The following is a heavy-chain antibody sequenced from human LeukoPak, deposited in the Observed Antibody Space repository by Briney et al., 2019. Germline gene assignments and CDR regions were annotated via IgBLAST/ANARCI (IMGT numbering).Heavy chain of an antibody. J-gene: IGHJ4*02. CDR2: IYYSGST. D-gene: IGHD5-18*01. Sequence: PSETLSLTCTVSGGSISSGDYYWSWIRQPPGKGLEWIGYIYYSGSTYYNPSLKSRVTVPLDTSKNQFSLKLSSVTAADTAVYYCARAKRGYSYGPFDYWGQGSLVTVSS. CDR1: GGSISSGDYY. V-gene: IGHV4-30-4*02. CDR3: ARAKRGYSYGPFDY.